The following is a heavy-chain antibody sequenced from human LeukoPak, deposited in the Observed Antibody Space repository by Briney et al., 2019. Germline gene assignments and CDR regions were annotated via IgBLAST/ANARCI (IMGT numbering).Heavy chain of an antibody. V-gene: IGHV1-2*02. CDR2: INPNSGGT. J-gene: IGHJ4*02. CDR1: GYTFTGYY. Sequence: ASVKVSCKASGYTFTGYYMHWVRQAPGQGLEWMEWINPNSGGTNYAQKFQGRVTMTRDTSISTAYMELSRLRSDDTAVYYCARGGSITMVRGVLRDWGQGTLVTVSS. D-gene: IGHD3-10*01. CDR3: ARGGSITMVRGVLRD.